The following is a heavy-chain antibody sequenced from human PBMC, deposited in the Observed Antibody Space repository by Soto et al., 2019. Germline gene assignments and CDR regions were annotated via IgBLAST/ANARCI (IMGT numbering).Heavy chain of an antibody. CDR1: GFTFRSYV. CDR2: ITRGGEDT. V-gene: IGHV3-23*01. CDR3: GPEMYDYVWGSYRW. J-gene: IGHJ4*02. D-gene: IGHD3-16*02. Sequence: QLLESGGGLVQPGGSLRISCAASGFTFRSYVMSWVRQAPGKGLEWVSTITRGGEDTYYADSVKGRFTISRDNSKNTLYLQMSSLRAEDTVVYYCGPEMYDYVWGSYRWWGQGTLVTVSS.